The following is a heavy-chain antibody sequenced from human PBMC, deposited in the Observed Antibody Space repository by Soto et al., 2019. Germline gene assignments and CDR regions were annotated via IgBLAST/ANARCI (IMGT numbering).Heavy chain of an antibody. Sequence: PSETLSLTCTVSGGSISSYYWSWLRQPPGKGLEWIGYIYYSGSTNYNPSLKSRVTISVDTSKNQFSPKLSSVTAADTAVYYCARSPAKMYNWFDPWGQGTLVTVSS. J-gene: IGHJ5*02. D-gene: IGHD5-12*01. V-gene: IGHV4-59*01. CDR2: IYYSGST. CDR1: GGSISSYY. CDR3: ARSPAKMYNWFDP.